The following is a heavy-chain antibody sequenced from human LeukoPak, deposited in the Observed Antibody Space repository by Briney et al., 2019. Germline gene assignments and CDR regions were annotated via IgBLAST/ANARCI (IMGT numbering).Heavy chain of an antibody. D-gene: IGHD3-10*01. J-gene: IGHJ3*02. Sequence: GASLRLSCAASGFTFSSYWMTWVRQAPGKGLEWVANIKQDGSETYYVDSVKGRFTISGDNAKNSLYLQMNSLRTEDTAVYSCARLNYYANKGPDAFDIWGQGTLVTVSS. CDR2: IKQDGSET. CDR1: GFTFSSYW. CDR3: ARLNYYANKGPDAFDI. V-gene: IGHV3-7*01.